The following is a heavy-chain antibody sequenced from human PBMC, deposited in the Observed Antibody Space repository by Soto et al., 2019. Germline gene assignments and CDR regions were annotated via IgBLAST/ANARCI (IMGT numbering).Heavy chain of an antibody. V-gene: IGHV3-30*18. CDR2: ISYDGSNK. D-gene: IGHD3-22*01. Sequence: GGSLRLSCAASGFTFSSYGMHWVRQAPGKGLEWVAVISYDGSNKYYADSVKGRFTISRDNSKNTLYLQMNSLRAEDTAVYYCAKDRRELEYYDSSGYYSPLDCWGQGTRVTVSS. J-gene: IGHJ4*02. CDR1: GFTFSSYG. CDR3: AKDRRELEYYDSSGYYSPLDC.